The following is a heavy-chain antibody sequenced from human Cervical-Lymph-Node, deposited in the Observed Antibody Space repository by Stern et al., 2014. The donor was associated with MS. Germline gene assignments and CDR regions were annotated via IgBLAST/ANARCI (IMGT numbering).Heavy chain of an antibody. CDR1: GYRFTTYW. CDR3: ARTYYYDSSDYYYAFDI. CDR2: IYPGDSDT. Sequence: VQLVQSGAEVKKPGESLKISCKGSGYRFTTYWIGWVRQMPGKGLEWMGIIYPGDSDTRYSPSFQGQVTISADKSIFTAFLQWRSLKASDTAMYYCARTYYYDSSDYYYAFDIWGQGTMVTVSS. V-gene: IGHV5-51*01. D-gene: IGHD3-22*01. J-gene: IGHJ3*02.